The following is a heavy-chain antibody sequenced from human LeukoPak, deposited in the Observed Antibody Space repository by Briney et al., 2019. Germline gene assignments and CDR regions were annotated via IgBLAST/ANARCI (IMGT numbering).Heavy chain of an antibody. D-gene: IGHD2-2*01. V-gene: IGHV4-59*08. CDR1: GGSISSYY. CDR3: ARAEYLYGMDV. J-gene: IGHJ6*02. Sequence: SETLSLTCTVSGGSISSYYWSWIRQPPGKGLEWIGYIYYSGSTNYNPSLKSRVTISVDTSKNQFSLKLSSVTAADTAVYYCARAEYLYGMDVWGQGTTVTVS. CDR2: IYYSGST.